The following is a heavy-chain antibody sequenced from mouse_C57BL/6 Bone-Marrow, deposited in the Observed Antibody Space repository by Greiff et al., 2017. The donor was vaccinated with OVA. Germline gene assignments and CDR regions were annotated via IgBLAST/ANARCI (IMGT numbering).Heavy chain of an antibody. CDR2: SRNKANDYTT. J-gene: IGHJ1*03. CDR3: ARDAYYYGSSSWYFDV. D-gene: IGHD1-1*01. Sequence: DVKLVESGGGLVQSGRSLRLSCATSGFTFSDFYMEWVRQAPGKGLEWIAASRNKANDYTTEYSASVKGRFIVSRDTSQSILYLQMNALRAEDTAIYYCARDAYYYGSSSWYFDVWGTGTTVTVSS. CDR1: GFTFSDFY. V-gene: IGHV7-1*01.